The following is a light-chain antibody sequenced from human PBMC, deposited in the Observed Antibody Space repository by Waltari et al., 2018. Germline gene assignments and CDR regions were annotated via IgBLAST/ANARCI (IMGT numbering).Light chain of an antibody. CDR2: EAS. CDR3: QQYNSYPWT. V-gene: IGKV1-5*03. J-gene: IGKJ1*01. CDR1: QSIATW. Sequence: DIQMTKAPSTLSQSVGDRVTIPCRASQSIATWLAWYQQKPGKAPNLLIYEASSLGSGVPSRFSGSGSGTEFTLTISSLQPDDFATYYCQQYNSYPWTFGQGTKVEIK.